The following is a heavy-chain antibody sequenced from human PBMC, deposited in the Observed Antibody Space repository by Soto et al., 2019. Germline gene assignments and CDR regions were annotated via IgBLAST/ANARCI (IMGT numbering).Heavy chain of an antibody. CDR1: GYSFTSYH. Sequence: SVKLSCKAAGYSFTSYHINWVSQATGQGLEWMGWMNPNSGNTGYAQKFQGRVTMTRNTSISTAYMELSSLRSEDTAVYYCARGGVFFFAAPTNPFDYWGQGTLVTVSS. D-gene: IGHD3-10*01. V-gene: IGHV1-8*01. J-gene: IGHJ4*02. CDR3: ARGGVFFFAAPTNPFDY. CDR2: MNPNSGNT.